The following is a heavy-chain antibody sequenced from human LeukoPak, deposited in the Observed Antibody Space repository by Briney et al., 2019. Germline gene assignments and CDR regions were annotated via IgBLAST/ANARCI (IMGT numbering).Heavy chain of an antibody. J-gene: IGHJ4*02. D-gene: IGHD5-24*01. Sequence: SETLSLTCTVSGGSISSSSYYWGWIRQPPGKGLEWIGSIYYSGSTNYNPSLKSRVTISVDTSKNQFSLRLNSVTAADTAMYYCARGRDGYNFLNRGEYYYFDYWGQGTLITVSS. V-gene: IGHV4-39*07. CDR1: GGSISSSSYY. CDR3: ARGRDGYNFLNRGEYYYFDY. CDR2: IYYSGST.